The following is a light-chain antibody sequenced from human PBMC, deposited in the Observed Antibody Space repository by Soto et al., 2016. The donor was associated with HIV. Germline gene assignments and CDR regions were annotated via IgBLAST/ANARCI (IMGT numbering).Light chain of an antibody. V-gene: IGLV3-19*01. CDR1: SLRSYY. Sequence: SSELTQDPAVSVALGQTVRITCQGDSLRSYYGSWYQQKPGQAPVLVIYGKNSRPSGIPDRFSGSTSGNTASLTITGTQAEDEADYYCDSRDSSGNHLIFGGGTNLTVL. CDR3: DSRDSSGNHLI. J-gene: IGLJ2*01. CDR2: GKN.